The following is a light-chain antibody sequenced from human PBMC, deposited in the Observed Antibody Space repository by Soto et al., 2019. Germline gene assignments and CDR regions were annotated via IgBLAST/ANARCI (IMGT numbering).Light chain of an antibody. CDR1: QTFSGW. Sequence: DIQMTQSPSTLSASVGDRVTITCRASQTFSGWLAWYQQKAGKAPKLLIYDASSWKTGVPSRFSGSGSGTKYTLPTSSLQPPDFATSYCHQHNSYYQTFGQGTKVDIK. CDR3: HQHNSYYQT. CDR2: DAS. V-gene: IGKV1-5*01. J-gene: IGKJ1*01.